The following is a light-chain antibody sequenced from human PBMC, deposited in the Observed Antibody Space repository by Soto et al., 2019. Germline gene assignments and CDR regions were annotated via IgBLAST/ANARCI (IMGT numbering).Light chain of an antibody. CDR1: ESISSN. CDR3: QPYNNWPRDT. V-gene: IGKV3-15*01. J-gene: IGKJ4*01. Sequence: IGMSKSAAALSVSPGERATLSCRAGESISSNLAWYQQKPGQAPRLLMFLTSSRATGFPARFSGSGSGTEINLTISSLQSEDFGVYYCQPYNNWPRDTFGGGTKVDIK. CDR2: LTS.